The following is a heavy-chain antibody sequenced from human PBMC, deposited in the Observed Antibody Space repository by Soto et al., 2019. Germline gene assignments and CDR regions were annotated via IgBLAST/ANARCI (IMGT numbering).Heavy chain of an antibody. V-gene: IGHV4-4*02. J-gene: IGHJ4*02. Sequence: QVQLQESGPGLVKPSETLSLTCTVSSDSIAGENWWSWVRQTPGMGLEWIGEIFHTGGTNYNPSLKSRVTMEVDKYKNQFSLKLISATAADTAVYYCARVFSSGSGWMYYFDFWGQGTLVSVSS. CDR3: ARVFSSGSGWMYYFDF. D-gene: IGHD6-25*01. CDR2: IFHTGGT. CDR1: SDSIAGENW.